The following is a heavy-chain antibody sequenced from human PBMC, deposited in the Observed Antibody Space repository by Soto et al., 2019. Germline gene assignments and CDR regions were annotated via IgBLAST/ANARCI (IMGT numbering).Heavy chain of an antibody. CDR2: IKQDGSET. V-gene: IGHV3-7*01. CDR1: GFILSNYW. D-gene: IGHD3-22*01. J-gene: IGHJ1*01. Sequence: EVQLVESGVDLVQPGGSLRLSCAASGFILSNYWMSWVRQTPGKGLEWVATIKQDGSETYDVDSVKGRFTISRDNAKNSLYLEMNNLRAEDTAVYYCARVWEFDTSRFLPLDNWGQGTLVTVSS. CDR3: ARVWEFDTSRFLPLDN.